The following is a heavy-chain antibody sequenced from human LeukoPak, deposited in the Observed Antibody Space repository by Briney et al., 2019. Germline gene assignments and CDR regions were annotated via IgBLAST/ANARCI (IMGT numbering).Heavy chain of an antibody. D-gene: IGHD2-2*01. CDR3: AREGGYCSGTTCYYAFAI. Sequence: GGSLRLSCAASGFTFNNYWMSWVRQAPGKGLEWVANIKQDGNEKYYVDSVKGRFTISRDNAENSLYLQMNSLRVEDTAVYYCAREGGYCSGTTCYYAFAIWGRGTMVTVSS. CDR1: GFTFNNYW. J-gene: IGHJ3*02. CDR2: IKQDGNEK. V-gene: IGHV3-7*01.